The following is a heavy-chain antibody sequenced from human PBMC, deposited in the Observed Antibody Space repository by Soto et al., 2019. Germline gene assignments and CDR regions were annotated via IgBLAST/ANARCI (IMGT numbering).Heavy chain of an antibody. CDR1: GYSFTSYC. J-gene: IGHJ4*02. D-gene: IGHD5-12*01. CDR3: ARREMATMFDY. V-gene: IGHV5-51*01. CDR2: IYPCDSDT. Sequence: PGESLKISCNGSGYSFTSYCIGLVLQMPGKGLEWMGIIYPCDSDTRYSPSFQGQVTISADKSISTAYLQWSSLKASDTAMYYCARREMATMFDYWGQGTLVTVSS.